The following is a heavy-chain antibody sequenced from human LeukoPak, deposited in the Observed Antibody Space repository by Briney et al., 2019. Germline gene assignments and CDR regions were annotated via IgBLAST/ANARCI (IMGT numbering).Heavy chain of an antibody. D-gene: IGHD6-19*01. CDR1: GFTFSGYA. CDR2: ISYDGSNK. V-gene: IGHV3-30-3*01. CDR3: ARDSSGWYGYFDY. J-gene: IGHJ4*02. Sequence: GGSLRLSCAASGFTFSGYAMHWVRQAPGKGLEWVAVISYDGSNKYYADSVKGRFTISRDNSKNTLYLQMNSLRAEDTAVYYCARDSSGWYGYFDYWGQGTLVTVSS.